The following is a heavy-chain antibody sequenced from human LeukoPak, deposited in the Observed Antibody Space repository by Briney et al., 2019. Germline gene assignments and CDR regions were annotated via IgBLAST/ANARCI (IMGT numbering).Heavy chain of an antibody. V-gene: IGHV1-8*01. D-gene: IGHD3-9*01. Sequence: ASVKVSCKASGCTFTSYDINWVRQATGQGLEWMGWMNPNSGNTGYAQKFQGRVTMTRNTSISTAYMELSSLRSEDTAVYYCARGLSLRYFDWLDYWGQGTLVTVSS. CDR3: ARGLSLRYFDWLDY. J-gene: IGHJ4*02. CDR2: MNPNSGNT. CDR1: GCTFTSYD.